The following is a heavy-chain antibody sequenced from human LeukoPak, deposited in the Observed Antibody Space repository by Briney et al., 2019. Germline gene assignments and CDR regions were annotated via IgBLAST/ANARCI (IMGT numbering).Heavy chain of an antibody. D-gene: IGHD6-19*01. Sequence: PGGSLRLSCAASGFTVGSNCMGWVRQAPGKGLEWVSVIYPGGTTYYPDSVKGRFTISRDNSKNTLFLQMDSLRAEDTAVYYCARLAVAYFDSWGQGTLVSVSS. CDR2: IYPGGTT. CDR1: GFTVGSNC. J-gene: IGHJ4*02. V-gene: IGHV3-66*04. CDR3: ARLAVAYFDS.